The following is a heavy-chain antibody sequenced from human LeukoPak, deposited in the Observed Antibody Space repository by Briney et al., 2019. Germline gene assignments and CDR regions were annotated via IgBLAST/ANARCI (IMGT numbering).Heavy chain of an antibody. CDR2: ISGNSRDT. Sequence: GGSLRLSCAASGFTFSIYAMTWVRQAPGKGPEWVSAISGNSRDTHYIDSVKGRFTISRDNSKNTLYLQMNSLRDDDTAVYYCARYCSGGSCFLNYYGMDVWGQGTTVTVSS. CDR1: GFTFSIYA. CDR3: ARYCSGGSCFLNYYGMDV. D-gene: IGHD2-15*01. J-gene: IGHJ6*02. V-gene: IGHV3-23*01.